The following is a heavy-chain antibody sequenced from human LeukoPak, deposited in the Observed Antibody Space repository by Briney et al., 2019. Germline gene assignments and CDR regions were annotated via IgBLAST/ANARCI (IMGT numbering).Heavy chain of an antibody. CDR1: GFTFSSYW. V-gene: IGHV3-74*01. CDR3: TRRDGMDV. CDR2: INTDGSST. Sequence: GGSLRLSCAASGFTFSSYWMHWVRQAPGKGLVWVSSINTDGSSTSYADSVKGRFTISRDNPKNTLYLQMNSLRVEDTAVYYCTRRDGMDVWGQGTTVTVCS. J-gene: IGHJ6*02.